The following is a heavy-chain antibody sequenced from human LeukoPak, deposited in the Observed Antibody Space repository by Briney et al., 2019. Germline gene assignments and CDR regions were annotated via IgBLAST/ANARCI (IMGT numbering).Heavy chain of an antibody. J-gene: IGHJ5*02. D-gene: IGHD6-19*01. CDR1: GGSFSGYY. V-gene: IGHV4-34*01. Sequence: SETLSLTCAVYGGSFSGYYWSWIRQPPGKGLEWIGEINHSGSTNYNPSLKSRVTISVDTSKNQFSLKLSSVTAADTAVYYCARRYSSGFLPGLDPWGQGTLVTVSS. CDR3: ARRYSSGFLPGLDP. CDR2: INHSGST.